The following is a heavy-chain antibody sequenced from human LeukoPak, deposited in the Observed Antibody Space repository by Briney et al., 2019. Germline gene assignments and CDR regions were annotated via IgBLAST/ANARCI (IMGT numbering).Heavy chain of an antibody. D-gene: IGHD3-3*01. CDR1: GGSFSGYY. Sequence: PSETLSLTCAVYGGSFSGYYWSWIRQSPGKGLEWIGEINHSGSTNYNPSLKSRVTISVDTSKNQFSLKLSSVTAADTAVYYCARSEPHYYDFWSGYYSRYNWFDPWGQGTLVTVSS. CDR2: INHSGST. CDR3: ARSEPHYYDFWSGYYSRYNWFDP. J-gene: IGHJ5*02. V-gene: IGHV4-34*01.